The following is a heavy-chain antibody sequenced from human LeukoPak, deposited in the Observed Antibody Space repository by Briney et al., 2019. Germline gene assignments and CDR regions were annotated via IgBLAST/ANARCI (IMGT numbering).Heavy chain of an antibody. V-gene: IGHV4-39*07. CDR2: IYYSGST. Sequence: SETLSLTCTVSGGSISSSSYYWGWIRQPPGKGLEWIGSIYYSGSTYYNPSLKSRVTISVDTSKNQFSLKLSSVTAADTAVYYCARDGGQEYYDSSGYYGYWGQGTLVTVSS. CDR3: ARDGGQEYYDSSGYYGY. J-gene: IGHJ4*02. CDR1: GGSISSSSYY. D-gene: IGHD3-22*01.